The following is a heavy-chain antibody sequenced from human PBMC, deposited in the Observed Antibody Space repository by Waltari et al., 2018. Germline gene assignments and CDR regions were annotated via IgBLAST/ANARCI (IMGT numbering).Heavy chain of an antibody. D-gene: IGHD1-26*01. CDR3: ARDKSPGATLNAFDI. CDR1: GFTFSSYA. J-gene: IGHJ3*02. Sequence: QVQLVESGGGVVQPGRSLRLSCAASGFTFSSYAMHWVRQAPGKGLEWVAVISYDGSNKYYADSVKGRFTISRDNSKNTLYLQMNSLRAEDTAVYYCARDKSPGATLNAFDIWGQGTMVTVSS. V-gene: IGHV3-30-3*01. CDR2: ISYDGSNK.